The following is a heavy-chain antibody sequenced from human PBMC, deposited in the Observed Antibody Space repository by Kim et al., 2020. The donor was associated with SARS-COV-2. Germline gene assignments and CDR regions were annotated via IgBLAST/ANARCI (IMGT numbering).Heavy chain of an antibody. J-gene: IGHJ6*02. CDR2: ISYDGSNK. CDR3: AKGQYSSGWYLTPSGGIYGMDV. CDR1: GFTFSSYG. Sequence: GGSLRLSCAASGFTFSSYGMHWVRQAPGKGLEWVAVISYDGSNKYYADSVKGRFTISRDNSKNTLYLQMNSLRAEDTAVYYCAKGQYSSGWYLTPSGGIYGMDVWGQGTTVTVSS. V-gene: IGHV3-30*18. D-gene: IGHD6-19*01.